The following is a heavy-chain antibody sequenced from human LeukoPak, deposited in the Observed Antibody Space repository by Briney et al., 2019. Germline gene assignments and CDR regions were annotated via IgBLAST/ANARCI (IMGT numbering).Heavy chain of an antibody. J-gene: IGHJ5*02. V-gene: IGHV3-30*02. Sequence: GGSLRLSCAASGFTFSSYGMHWVRQAPGKGLEWVAFIRYDGSNKYYADSVKGRFTISRDNSKNSLYLQMNSLRAEDTALYYCAKDGGFYYGSGIYGNWFDPWGQGTLVTVSS. D-gene: IGHD3-10*01. CDR3: AKDGGFYYGSGIYGNWFDP. CDR1: GFTFSSYG. CDR2: IRYDGSNK.